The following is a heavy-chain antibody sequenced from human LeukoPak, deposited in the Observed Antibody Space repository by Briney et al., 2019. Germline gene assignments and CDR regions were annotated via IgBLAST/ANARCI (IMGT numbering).Heavy chain of an antibody. CDR3: SKGGSSWYNWFDP. V-gene: IGHV4-4*07. CDR1: GGSINSFY. Sequence: SETLSLTCTVSGGSINSFYWSWIRQSAGKGLEWIGRIYNTGSTNYNPSLKSRVTMSIDTSKNQFSLNLSSVTAAATAIYYCSKGGSSWYNWFDPWGQGTLVTVSS. CDR2: IYNTGST. D-gene: IGHD6-13*01. J-gene: IGHJ5*02.